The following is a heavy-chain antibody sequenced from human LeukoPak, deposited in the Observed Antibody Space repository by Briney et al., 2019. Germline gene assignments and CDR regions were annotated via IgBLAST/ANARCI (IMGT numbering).Heavy chain of an antibody. Sequence: PSETLSLTCTVSGGSISSYYWSWVRQPPGKGLEWIGYIYYSGSTNYNPSLKSRVAISVDTSKNQFSLKLSSVTAADTAVYYCARSLESGYVGLWGQGTLVTVSS. CDR1: GGSISSYY. V-gene: IGHV4-59*01. CDR3: ARSLESGYVGL. D-gene: IGHD5-12*01. CDR2: IYYSGST. J-gene: IGHJ4*02.